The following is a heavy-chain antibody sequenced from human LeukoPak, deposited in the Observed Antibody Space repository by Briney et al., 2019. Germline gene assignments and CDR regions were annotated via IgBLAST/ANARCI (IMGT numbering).Heavy chain of an antibody. CDR3: ARAQYYYDSSVGY. J-gene: IGHJ4*02. Sequence: GGSLRLSCAASGFTFSGYWMHWVRQAPGKGREWVSYISSSSSTIYYADSVKGRFTISRDNAKNSLYLQMNSLRAEDTAVYYCARAQYYYDSSVGYWGQGTLVTVSS. V-gene: IGHV3-48*01. D-gene: IGHD3-22*01. CDR1: GFTFSGYW. CDR2: ISSSSSTI.